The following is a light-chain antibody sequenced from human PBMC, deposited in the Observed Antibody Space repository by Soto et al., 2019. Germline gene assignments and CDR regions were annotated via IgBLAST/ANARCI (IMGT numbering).Light chain of an antibody. Sequence: EIVLTQSPATLSLSPGERATLSCRASQSVSSYLAWYQQKAGQAPRLLIYDASNRATGIPARFSGSGSGTDFTLTLTSLEPEDFAVYYYQQRSDWPRTLGQGTKLQIK. CDR1: QSVSSY. J-gene: IGKJ2*01. CDR3: QQRSDWPRT. CDR2: DAS. V-gene: IGKV3-11*01.